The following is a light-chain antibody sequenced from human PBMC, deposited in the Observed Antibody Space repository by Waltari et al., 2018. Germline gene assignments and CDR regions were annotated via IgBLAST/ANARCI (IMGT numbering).Light chain of an antibody. J-gene: IGKJ4*01. V-gene: IGKV1-33*01. Sequence: DIQMTQSPSSLSASVGDRVTITCQASQDVSNYLNWYQQKPGRAPKLLIYDASNLEIGVPSRFSGSGSGTDFTFTISSLQPEDIATYYCQQYDNLPKVTFGGGTKVEIK. CDR3: QQYDNLPKVT. CDR1: QDVSNY. CDR2: DAS.